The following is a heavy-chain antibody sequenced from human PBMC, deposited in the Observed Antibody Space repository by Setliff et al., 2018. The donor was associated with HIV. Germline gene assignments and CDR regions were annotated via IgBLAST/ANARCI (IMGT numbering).Heavy chain of an antibody. V-gene: IGHV4-39*01. CDR2: VYYSGRT. CDR1: GASISSSNYY. CDR3: ARTQPDTIFGVVVFDC. D-gene: IGHD3-3*01. Sequence: PSETLSLTCTVSGASISSSNYYWGWVRQPPGGGLEWIGSVYYSGRTYYNPSLRSRVTISVDTSKNQLSLRLTTMTAADTAVYCARTQPDTIFGVVVFDCWGRGKMVTVSS. J-gene: IGHJ4*02.